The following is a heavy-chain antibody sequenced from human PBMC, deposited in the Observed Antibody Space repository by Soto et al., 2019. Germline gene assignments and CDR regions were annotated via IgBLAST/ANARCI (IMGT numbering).Heavy chain of an antibody. D-gene: IGHD5-18*01. CDR1: GDSVSSNSAA. CDR2: TYYRSKWYN. Sequence: PSQTLSLTCVLSGDSVSSNSAAWNRIRQSQSRDLEWMGRTYYRSKWYNDYTVSVTSRITINQNKSKNQFSLQLNSVTPEDTAVYYCARDRGAVDTAMVAGYYYGMDVWGQGTTVTVSS. CDR3: ARDRGAVDTAMVAGYYYGMDV. J-gene: IGHJ6*02. V-gene: IGHV6-1*01.